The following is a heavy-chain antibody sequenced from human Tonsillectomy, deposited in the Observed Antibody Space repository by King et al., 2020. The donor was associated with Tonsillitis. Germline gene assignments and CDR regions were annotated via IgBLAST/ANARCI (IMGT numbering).Heavy chain of an antibody. CDR3: ASDNLSFEYRTRLYQLFDY. CDR2: ISYDGSNR. J-gene: IGHJ4*02. D-gene: IGHD6-6*01. V-gene: IGHV3-30*04. Sequence: VQLVESGGGVVQPGRFLRLSCAASGFSFSSYPMHWFRQAPGKGLEWVAVISYDGSNRYYADSVKGRFTLSRDNSKNTLFLQMSSLRAEETAVYYCASDNLSFEYRTRLYQLFDYWGQGTLVTVSP. CDR1: GFSFSSYP.